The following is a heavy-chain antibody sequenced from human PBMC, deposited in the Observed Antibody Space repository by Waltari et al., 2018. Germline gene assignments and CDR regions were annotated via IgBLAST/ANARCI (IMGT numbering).Heavy chain of an antibody. Sequence: EVQLVQSGAEVKKPGESLKISCTGSGYSFSNYWIAWVRQMPVGGLEWMCIIYPGDSDSRYSPSFQGQVTISVDKSISTAYLQWSSLKASDTAMYYCARSPYYDSSGPYLDYWGQGALVSVSS. CDR2: IYPGDSDS. V-gene: IGHV5-51*01. D-gene: IGHD3-22*01. CDR1: GYSFSNYW. CDR3: ARSPYYDSSGPYLDY. J-gene: IGHJ4*02.